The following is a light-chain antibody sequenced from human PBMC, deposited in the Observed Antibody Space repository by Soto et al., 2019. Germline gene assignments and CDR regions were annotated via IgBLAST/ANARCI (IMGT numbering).Light chain of an antibody. CDR2: DAS. Sequence: DIQLTQSPSFLSASVGDRVTITCRASQAINTYLAWYQQKPGKAPKLLIYDASTLKSGVPSRFSGSGSGTEFTLTISSLQPDDFATYYCQQYNSYWTCGQGTKVDI. J-gene: IGKJ1*01. V-gene: IGKV1-9*01. CDR1: QAINTY. CDR3: QQYNSYWT.